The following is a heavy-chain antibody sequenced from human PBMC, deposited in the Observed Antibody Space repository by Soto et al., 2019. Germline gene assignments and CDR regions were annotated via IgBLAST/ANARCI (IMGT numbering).Heavy chain of an antibody. CDR1: GYTFTDYG. CDR2: IHTYNGHT. D-gene: IGHD6-13*01. Sequence: QVQLVQSGAEVKKPGASVKVYCKASGYTFTDYGISWVRQAPGQGLEWMGWIHTYNGHTNYAQKVQGRVTMTTDTSTSTAYMELRCLRPDDTAVYYCARDAQYSSRWHPIDFWGQGTLVTVSS. V-gene: IGHV1-18*01. J-gene: IGHJ4*02. CDR3: ARDAQYSSRWHPIDF.